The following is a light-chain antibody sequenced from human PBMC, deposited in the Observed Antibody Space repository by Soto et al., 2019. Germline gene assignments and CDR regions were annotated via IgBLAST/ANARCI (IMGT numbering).Light chain of an antibody. CDR2: GAS. V-gene: IGKV3-20*01. J-gene: IGKJ2*01. CDR3: HQYGSSPSYT. Sequence: EIVLTQSPGTLSLSPGERATLSCRASQSVSSSSYLAWYQQKPGQAPRLLIYGASSWATGIPDRFSGSGSGTDFTLTISRLEPEDFAVYYCHQYGSSPSYTFGQGTKLEIK. CDR1: QSVSSSSY.